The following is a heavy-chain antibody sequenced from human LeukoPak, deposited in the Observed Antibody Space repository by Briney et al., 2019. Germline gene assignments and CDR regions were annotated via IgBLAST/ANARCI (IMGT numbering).Heavy chain of an antibody. J-gene: IGHJ3*02. D-gene: IGHD6-13*01. CDR2: IKQDGSEK. CDR1: GFTFSSYA. Sequence: GGSLRLSCAGSGFTFSSYAMSWVRQAPGKGLEWVANIKQDGSEKYYVDSVKGRFTISRDNAKNSLYLQMNSLRAEDTAVYYCAREGIAAANAFDIWGQGTMVTVSS. CDR3: AREGIAAANAFDI. V-gene: IGHV3-7*01.